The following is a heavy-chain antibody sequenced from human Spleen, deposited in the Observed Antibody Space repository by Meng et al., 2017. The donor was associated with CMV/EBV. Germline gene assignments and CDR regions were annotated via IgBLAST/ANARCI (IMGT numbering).Heavy chain of an antibody. CDR2: INHSGST. D-gene: IGHD6-6*01. CDR1: GGSFSGYY. V-gene: IGHV4-34*01. Sequence: HVQLQQWGSGLLKPSETLSLTCAVYGGSFSGYYWSWIRQPPGKGLEWIGEINHSGSTNYNPSLKSRVTISVDTSKNQFSLKLSSVTAADTAVYYCARGLAYSSSPRGWFDPWGQGTLVTVSS. J-gene: IGHJ5*02. CDR3: ARGLAYSSSPRGWFDP.